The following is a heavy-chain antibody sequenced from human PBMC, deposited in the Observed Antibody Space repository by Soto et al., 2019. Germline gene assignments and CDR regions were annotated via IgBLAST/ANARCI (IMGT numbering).Heavy chain of an antibody. CDR2: ISYDGSNK. CDR3: ARDPDSSGYYVFDY. D-gene: IGHD3-22*01. Sequence: LRLSCAASGFTFGSYAMHWVRQAPGKGLEWVAVISYDGSNKYYADSVKGRFTISRDNSKNTLYLQMNSLRAEDTAVYYCARDPDSSGYYVFDYWGQGTLVTVSS. J-gene: IGHJ4*02. V-gene: IGHV3-30-3*01. CDR1: GFTFGSYA.